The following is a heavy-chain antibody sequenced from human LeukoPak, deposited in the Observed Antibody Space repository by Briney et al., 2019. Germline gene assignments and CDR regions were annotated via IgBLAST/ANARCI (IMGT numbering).Heavy chain of an antibody. Sequence: ASVKASCKVSGYTLTELSMHWVRQAPGKGLEWMGGFDPEDGETIYAQKFQGRVTMTEDTSTDTAYMELSSLRSEDTAVYYCATDPGYSSGWYPYFQHWGQGTLVTVSS. D-gene: IGHD6-19*01. CDR2: FDPEDGET. CDR1: GYTLTELS. V-gene: IGHV1-24*01. J-gene: IGHJ1*01. CDR3: ATDPGYSSGWYPYFQH.